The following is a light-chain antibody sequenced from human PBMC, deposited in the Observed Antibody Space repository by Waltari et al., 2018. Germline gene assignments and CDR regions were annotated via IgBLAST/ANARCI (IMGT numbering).Light chain of an antibody. Sequence: QSGLAQPASASGSPGQSITITCTGTSSDVGNYNLVSWYQQRPGKAPRLLIYEVTKRAPGTSDPFSASKSCNTASLSISGLQAQEDEADYYCCSYVGLGTYVFGTGTKVTV. CDR3: CSYVGLGTYV. CDR2: EVT. V-gene: IGLV2-23*02. J-gene: IGLJ1*01. CDR1: SSDVGNYNL.